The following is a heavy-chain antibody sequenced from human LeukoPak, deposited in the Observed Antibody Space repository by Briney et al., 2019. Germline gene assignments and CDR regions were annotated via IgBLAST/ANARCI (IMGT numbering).Heavy chain of an antibody. Sequence: SETLSLTCTVSGGSISSYYWSWIRQPPGKGLEWIGYIYYSGSTNYNPSLKSRVTISLDTSKNQFSLKLSSVTAVDTAVYYCARGLITREGIAVAGAFDIWGQGTMVTVSS. CDR1: GGSISSYY. V-gene: IGHV4-59*01. J-gene: IGHJ3*02. D-gene: IGHD6-19*01. CDR3: ARGLITREGIAVAGAFDI. CDR2: IYYSGST.